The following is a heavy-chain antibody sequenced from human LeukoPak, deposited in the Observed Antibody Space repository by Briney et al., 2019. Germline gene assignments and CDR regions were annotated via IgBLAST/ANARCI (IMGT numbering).Heavy chain of an antibody. CDR1: GFTFSDHY. V-gene: IGHV3-72*01. CDR3: ARMTTGFDY. J-gene: IGHJ4*02. Sequence: PGGSLRLSCAASGFTFSDHYMDWVRQAPGKGLEWVGRTRNKANSYTTEYAASVKGRFTISRDDSKNSLYLQMNSLKTEDTAVYYCARMTTGFDYWGQGTLVTVSS. CDR2: TRNKANSYTT. D-gene: IGHD4-17*01.